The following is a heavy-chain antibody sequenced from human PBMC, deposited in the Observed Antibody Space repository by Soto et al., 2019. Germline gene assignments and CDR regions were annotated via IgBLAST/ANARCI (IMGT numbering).Heavy chain of an antibody. CDR1: GVSISSSY. Sequence: SETLSLTCTVSGVSISSSYWSWIRQSPGTGLEWIGYIYYTVTTNYNPSLKRRVTISLDTAKNQFSLNVNSLTTADTAVYFCARGGNRYSNTASGVGGFDFWGQGTLVTFSS. D-gene: IGHD5-12*01. CDR2: IYYTVTT. J-gene: IGHJ4*02. V-gene: IGHV4-59*01. CDR3: ARGGNRYSNTASGVGGFDF.